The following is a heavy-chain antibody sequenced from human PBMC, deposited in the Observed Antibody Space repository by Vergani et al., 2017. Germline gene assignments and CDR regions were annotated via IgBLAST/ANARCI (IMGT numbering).Heavy chain of an antibody. CDR2: IFSSGTT. V-gene: IGHV4-61*10. CDR3: VRDVRVSRT. J-gene: IGHJ3*01. Sequence: QVQLQESGPGLVKPSETLSLTCTVSGGSVSSGSYYWSWIRQPAGKTLEWIGEIFSSGTTNYNPSFKNRVTMSVDTSKNQFSLKLNSVTAADTAVYYCVRDVRVSRTWGQGTLVAVSS. CDR1: GGSVSSGSYY.